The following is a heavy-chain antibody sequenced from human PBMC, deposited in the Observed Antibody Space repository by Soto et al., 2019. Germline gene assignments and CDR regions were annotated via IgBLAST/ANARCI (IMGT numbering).Heavy chain of an antibody. CDR1: GFTFSNAW. D-gene: IGHD1-26*01. Sequence: EVQLVESGGGLVKPGGSLRLSCAASGFTFSNAWMSWVRQAPGKGLEWVGRIKSKTDGGTTDYAAPVKGRFTISRDDSKNTLYLQMNSLKTEDTAVYYCTTLGSYSANNWFDPWGQGTLVTVSS. CDR3: TTLGSYSANNWFDP. J-gene: IGHJ5*02. V-gene: IGHV3-15*01. CDR2: IKSKTDGGTT.